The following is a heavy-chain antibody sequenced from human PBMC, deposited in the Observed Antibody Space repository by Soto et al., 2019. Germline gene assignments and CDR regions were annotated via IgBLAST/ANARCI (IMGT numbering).Heavy chain of an antibody. CDR3: AQTEDGGRSRTPAGWFDA. Sequence: QVTLKESGPVLVKPTETLTLTCTVSGFSLSNAGMGVSWIRQPPGKALEWLAHIFLNDERRFSTSLKNRLTISKDTFNSQVVLIMTNMDAVDTATYYCAQTEDGGRSRTPAGWFDAWGQGTLVTVSS. CDR2: IFLNDER. CDR1: GFSLSNAGMG. V-gene: IGHV2-26*01. J-gene: IGHJ5*02. D-gene: IGHD2-15*01.